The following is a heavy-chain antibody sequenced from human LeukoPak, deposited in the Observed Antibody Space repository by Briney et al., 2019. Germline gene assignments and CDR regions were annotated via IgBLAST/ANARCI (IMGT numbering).Heavy chain of an antibody. CDR3: ARVDRLGVTTDGIDY. J-gene: IGHJ4*02. CDR2: INRDGRST. CDR1: GFTFSSYW. V-gene: IGHV3-74*01. D-gene: IGHD3-9*01. Sequence: PGGSLRLSCAASGFTFSSYWMHWVRQAPGKGLVWVSRINRDGRSTSYADSVKGRFTISRDNAKNTLYLQMNSLRAEDTAVYYCARVDRLGVTTDGIDYWGQGTLVTVSS.